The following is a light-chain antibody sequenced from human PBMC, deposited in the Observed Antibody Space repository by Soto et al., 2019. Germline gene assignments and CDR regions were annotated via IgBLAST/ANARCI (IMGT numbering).Light chain of an antibody. V-gene: IGKV1D-12*01. CDR2: GAS. CDR1: QDISTL. CDR3: QQADSFPLT. Sequence: DIQMTHSPSSVSASIGDTVTITCRASQDISTLLAWYQQQPGKAPKLLIYGASTLESGVPSRFSGRGSGTDFTLTISSLQPEDFATSFCQQADSFPLTFGGGTKVEIK. J-gene: IGKJ4*01.